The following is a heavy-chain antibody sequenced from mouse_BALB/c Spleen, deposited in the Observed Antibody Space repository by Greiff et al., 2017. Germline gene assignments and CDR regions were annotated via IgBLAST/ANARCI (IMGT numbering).Heavy chain of an antibody. CDR3: ARASGYVYYFDY. Sequence: VQVVESGPGLVAPSQSLSITCTVSGFSLTSYGVHWVRQPPGKGLEWLGVIWAGGSTNYNSALMSRLSISKDNSKSQVFLKMNSLQTDDTAMYYCARASGYVYYFDYWGQGTTLTVSS. D-gene: IGHD3-1*01. CDR2: IWAGGST. V-gene: IGHV2-9*02. J-gene: IGHJ2*01. CDR1: GFSLTSYG.